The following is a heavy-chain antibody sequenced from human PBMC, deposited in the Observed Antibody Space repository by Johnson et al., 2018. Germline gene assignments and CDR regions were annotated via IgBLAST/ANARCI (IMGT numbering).Heavy chain of an antibody. CDR2: MNPNSGNT. J-gene: IGHJ3*02. Sequence: VQLVESGAEVKKPGASVKVSCKASGYTFTSYDINWVRQATGQGLEGMGWMNPNSGNTGYAQKFQGRVTMTRNTSISTTYMELNSLGAEDTAVYYCARARPGCSGGSCYPDDAFDIWGQGTMVTVSS. V-gene: IGHV1-8*01. D-gene: IGHD2-15*01. CDR1: GYTFTSYD. CDR3: ARARPGCSGGSCYPDDAFDI.